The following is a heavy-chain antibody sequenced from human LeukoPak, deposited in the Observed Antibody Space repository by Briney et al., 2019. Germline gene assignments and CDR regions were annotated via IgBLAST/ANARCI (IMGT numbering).Heavy chain of an antibody. CDR1: GFTVSSNY. Sequence: GGSLRLSCAAPGFTVSSNYMSWVGQAPGKGLEWVSVIYSGGSTYYADSVKGRFTTSRDNSKNTLYLQMNSLRAEDTAVYYCARALMYYDILTGRDAFDIWGQGTMVTVSS. V-gene: IGHV3-53*01. J-gene: IGHJ3*02. D-gene: IGHD3-9*01. CDR2: IYSGGST. CDR3: ARALMYYDILTGRDAFDI.